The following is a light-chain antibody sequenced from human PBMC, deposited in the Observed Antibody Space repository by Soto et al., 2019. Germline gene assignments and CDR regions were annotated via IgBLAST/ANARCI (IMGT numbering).Light chain of an antibody. V-gene: IGKV3-20*01. J-gene: IGKJ4*01. Sequence: EIVLTQSPGTLSLSPGERATLSCRASQSVYSHYLDWYQQQPGQAPRLLIYGAASRASGIPDRFSGSGSGTDFTLIISRLEPEDFAVYYCQQCGSSPRTFGGGTKVEIK. CDR1: QSVYSHY. CDR3: QQCGSSPRT. CDR2: GAA.